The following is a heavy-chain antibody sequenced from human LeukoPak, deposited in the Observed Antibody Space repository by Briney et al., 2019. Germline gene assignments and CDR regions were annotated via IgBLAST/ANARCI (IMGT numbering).Heavy chain of an antibody. CDR3: ARWYYYGSGSSQ. Sequence: SETLSLTCAVYGVSFSGYYWSWIRQPPGKGLEWIGGITHSGSTNYNPSLKSRVTISVDTSKNQFSLKLSSVTAADTAVYYCARWYYYGSGSSQWGQGTLVTVSS. CDR2: ITHSGST. V-gene: IGHV4-34*01. J-gene: IGHJ4*02. D-gene: IGHD3-10*01. CDR1: GVSFSGYY.